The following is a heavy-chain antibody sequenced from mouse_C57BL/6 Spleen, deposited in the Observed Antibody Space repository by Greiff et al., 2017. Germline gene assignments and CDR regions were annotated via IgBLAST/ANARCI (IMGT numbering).Heavy chain of an antibody. V-gene: IGHV5-9-1*02. CDR2: ISSGGDYI. CDR1: GFTFSSYA. CDR3: TRVWSYYYAMDY. Sequence: EVHLVESGEGLVKPGGSLKLSCAASGFTFSSYAMSWVRQTPEKRLEWVAYISSGGDYIYYADTVKGRFTISRDNARNTLYLQMSSLKSEDTAMYYCTRVWSYYYAMDYGGQGTSVTVSS. J-gene: IGHJ4*01. D-gene: IGHD2-10*02.